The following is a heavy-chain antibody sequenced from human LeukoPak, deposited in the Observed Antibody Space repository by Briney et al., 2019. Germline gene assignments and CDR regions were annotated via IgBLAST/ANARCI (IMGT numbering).Heavy chain of an antibody. D-gene: IGHD3-22*01. V-gene: IGHV4-59*01. J-gene: IGHJ3*02. CDR2: IYYSGST. CDR3: AREGTYYDSSGYSEDAFDI. Sequence: NPSETLSLTCTVSGGSISSYYWSWIRQPPGKGLEWIGYIYYSGSTNYNPSLKSRVTISVDTSKNQFSLKLSSVTAADTAVYYCAREGTYYDSSGYSEDAFDIWGQGTMVTVSS. CDR1: GGSISSYY.